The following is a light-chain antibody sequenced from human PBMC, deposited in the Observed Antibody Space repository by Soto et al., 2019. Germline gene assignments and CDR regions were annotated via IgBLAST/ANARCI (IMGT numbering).Light chain of an antibody. V-gene: IGLV2-14*03. CDR1: SSDVGDHNF. CDR2: DVS. J-gene: IGLJ1*01. CDR3: SSYTRITTFYV. Sequence: QSALTQPASVSGSPGQSITISCTGTSSDVGDHNFVSWYQQHPGKAPKLMIYDVSNRPSGVSDRFSGSESGNTASLTISGLQAEDEADYYCSSYTRITTFYVFGSGTKLTVL.